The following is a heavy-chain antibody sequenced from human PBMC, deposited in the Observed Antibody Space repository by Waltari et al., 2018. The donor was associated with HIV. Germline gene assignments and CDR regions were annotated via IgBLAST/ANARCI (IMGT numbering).Heavy chain of an antibody. Sequence: QVYLQQSGPGVVKPSETLSVDWFISGDSGSNDTAAWNWVRQFPSRGLEGLGRISVRFKWHVDYSTSVKGRISIDADSAENRFTLHLNHVTPEDTAVYFCVRDAFGLDYWGQGTLFTVSS. J-gene: IGHJ4*02. CDR2: ISVRFKWHV. D-gene: IGHD3-3*02. CDR1: GDSGSNDTAA. CDR3: VRDAFGLDY. V-gene: IGHV6-1*01.